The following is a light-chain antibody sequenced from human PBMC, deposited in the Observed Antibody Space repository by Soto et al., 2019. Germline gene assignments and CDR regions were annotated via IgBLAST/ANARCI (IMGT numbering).Light chain of an antibody. CDR2: GAS. Sequence: EIVLRQSPGTLSLSPGESATLSCRASQTVSSNYLAWYQQRPGQAPRLLIFGASSRATGIPDRFSGSGSGTDFTLTIYRLEPEDFAVYSCQQYGSLPYTFGQGTKLEIK. V-gene: IGKV3-20*01. J-gene: IGKJ2*01. CDR1: QTVSSNY. CDR3: QQYGSLPYT.